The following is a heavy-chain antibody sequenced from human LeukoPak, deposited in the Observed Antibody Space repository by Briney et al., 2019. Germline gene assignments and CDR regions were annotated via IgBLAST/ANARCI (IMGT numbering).Heavy chain of an antibody. CDR1: GGSFSGYY. J-gene: IGHJ6*03. V-gene: IGHV4-34*01. CDR2: INHSGST. Sequence: PSETLSLTCAVYGGSFSGYYWSWIRQPPGKGLEWIGEINHSGSTNYNPSLKSRVTISVDTSKNQFSLKLSSVTAADTAVYYCARRSYDFWSGYSRDYYYYMDVWGKGTTVTVSS. D-gene: IGHD3-3*01. CDR3: ARRSYDFWSGYSRDYYYYMDV.